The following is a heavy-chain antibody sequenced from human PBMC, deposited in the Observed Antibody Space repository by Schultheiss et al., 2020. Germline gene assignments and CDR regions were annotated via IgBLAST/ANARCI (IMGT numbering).Heavy chain of an antibody. Sequence: GESLKISCAASGFTFSSYSMNWVRQAPGKGLEWVSSISSSSSYIYYADSVKGRFTISRDNAKNSLYLQMNSLRAEDTAVYYCAIDDVAVAGNGAFDIWGQGTMVTVSS. D-gene: IGHD6-19*01. J-gene: IGHJ3*02. CDR3: AIDDVAVAGNGAFDI. CDR1: GFTFSSYS. V-gene: IGHV3-21*01. CDR2: ISSSSSYI.